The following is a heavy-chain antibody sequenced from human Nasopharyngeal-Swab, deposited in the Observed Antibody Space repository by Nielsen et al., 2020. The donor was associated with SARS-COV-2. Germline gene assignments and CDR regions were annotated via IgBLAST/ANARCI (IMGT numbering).Heavy chain of an antibody. Sequence: ASVKVSCKASGYTFTSYYMHWVRQAPGQGLEWMGIINPSGGSTSYAQKFQGRVTMTRDTSTSTVYMELSSLRSEDTAVYYCARDQMVVVPAAINYYYYGMDVWGQGTTVTVSS. D-gene: IGHD2-2*01. CDR3: ARDQMVVVPAAINYYYYGMDV. V-gene: IGHV1-46*01. CDR2: INPSGGST. J-gene: IGHJ6*02. CDR1: GYTFTSYY.